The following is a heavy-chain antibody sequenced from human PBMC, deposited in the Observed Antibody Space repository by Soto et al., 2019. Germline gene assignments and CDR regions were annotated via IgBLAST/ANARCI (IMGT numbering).Heavy chain of an antibody. D-gene: IGHD3-22*01. V-gene: IGHV1-2*02. CDR1: GDTFTANY. J-gene: IGHJ5*02. CDR2: INPKSGGT. Sequence: GASVKVSCKASGDTFTANYIHWVRQAPGQGFEWMGWINPKSGGTNYPQKFQGRVTMTRDTSLSTVYMTLTRLTSEDTAVYYCAKGDDYDSSTYASWGRGTLVTSPQ. CDR3: AKGDDYDSSTYAS.